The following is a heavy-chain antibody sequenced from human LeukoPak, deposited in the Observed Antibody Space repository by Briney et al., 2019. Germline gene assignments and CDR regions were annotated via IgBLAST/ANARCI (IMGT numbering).Heavy chain of an antibody. CDR2: ISSSSSYI. J-gene: IGHJ4*02. D-gene: IGHD3-10*02. CDR3: ARGGLFAYYVDY. V-gene: IGHV3-21*01. Sequence: GGSLRLSCAASGFTFSSYSMNWVRQAPGKGLEWVSSISSSSSYIYYADSVKGRFTISRDNAKNSLYLQMNSLRAEDTAVYFCARGGLFAYYVDYRGQGTLVTVSS. CDR1: GFTFSSYS.